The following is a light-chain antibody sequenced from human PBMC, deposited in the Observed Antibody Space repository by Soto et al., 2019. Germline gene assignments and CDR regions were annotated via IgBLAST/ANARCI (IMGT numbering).Light chain of an antibody. Sequence: QSVLTQPRSVSGSPGQSVTIPCAGSSSDIGGYNLVSWYRQYPGEVPKLIIYDVFKRPSGVPDRFSGSKSGNTATLTISGLQGDDEADFYCCSYAGRFIWLFGGGTKVTVL. CDR1: SSDIGGYNL. J-gene: IGLJ3*02. V-gene: IGLV2-11*01. CDR2: DVF. CDR3: CSYAGRFIWL.